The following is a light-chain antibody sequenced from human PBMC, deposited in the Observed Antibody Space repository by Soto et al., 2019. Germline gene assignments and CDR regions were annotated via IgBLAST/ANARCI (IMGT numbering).Light chain of an antibody. J-gene: IGLJ2*01. Sequence: QSALTQPASVSGSPGQSITISCTGTSSDVGGYNYVSWYQQHPGKAPKLMIYEVSNRPSGVSNRFSGSKSVNTASLTISGLQAEDEADYYCSSYTTTSTLVVFGGGTKVTVL. V-gene: IGLV2-14*01. CDR3: SSYTTTSTLVV. CDR2: EVS. CDR1: SSDVGGYNY.